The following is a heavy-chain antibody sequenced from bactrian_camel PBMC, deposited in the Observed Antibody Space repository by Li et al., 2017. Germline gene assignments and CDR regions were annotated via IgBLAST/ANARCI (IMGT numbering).Heavy chain of an antibody. V-gene: IGHV3S40*01. CDR3: AAKATDCSQWNAYNY. CDR2: ITSGGDRK. D-gene: IGHD3*01. CDR1: GFTFSRCI. J-gene: IGHJ4*01. Sequence: VQLVESGGGLVQPGGSLRLSCTASGFTFSRCIMSWVRQAPGKGLEWVSSITSGGDRKYYSDSVKGRFTISSDNAKMTATLEMNSLKPEDTAMYYCAAKATDCSQWNAYNYFGQGTQVTVS.